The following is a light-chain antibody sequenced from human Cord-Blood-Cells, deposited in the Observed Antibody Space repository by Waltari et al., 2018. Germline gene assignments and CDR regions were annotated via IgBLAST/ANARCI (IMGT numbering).Light chain of an antibody. CDR2: DVS. CDR3: SSYTSSSTLYVV. Sequence: QSALTQPASVSGSPRQAIPISCTGTSSDVGGYNCVSCYQQHPGKAPKLMIYDVSNRPSGVSNRFSGSKSGNTASLTISGLQAEDEADYYCSSYTSSSTLYVVFGGGTKLTVL. V-gene: IGLV2-14*01. CDR1: SSDVGGYNC. J-gene: IGLJ2*01.